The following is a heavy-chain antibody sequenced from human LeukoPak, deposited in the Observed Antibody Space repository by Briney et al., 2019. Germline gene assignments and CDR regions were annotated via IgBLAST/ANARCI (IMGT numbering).Heavy chain of an antibody. D-gene: IGHD5-24*01. CDR2: IYYSGST. CDR1: GGSINSGDYY. J-gene: IGHJ4*02. V-gene: IGHV4-31*03. CDR3: ARGGGRWLQLGLDY. Sequence: SETLSLTCTVSGGSINSGDYYWSWIRQHPGKGLEWTGYIYYSGSTYYNPSLKSRVTISVDTSKNQFSLKLSSVTAADTAVYYCARGGGRWLQLGLDYWGQGTLVTVSS.